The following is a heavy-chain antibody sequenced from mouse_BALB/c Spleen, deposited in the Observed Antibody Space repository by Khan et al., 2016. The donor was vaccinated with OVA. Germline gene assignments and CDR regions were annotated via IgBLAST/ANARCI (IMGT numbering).Heavy chain of an antibody. Sequence: EVELVESGGDLVKPGGSLKLSCAASGFTFSSYSMSWVRQTPDKRLEWVATISSGGDYTYYPDSVKGRFTTSRDNAKNTLYLQMSSLKSEDTAMDYWASHLTGSFAYWGQGTLVTVSA. CDR1: GFTFSSYS. J-gene: IGHJ3*01. CDR2: ISSGGDYT. CDR3: ASHLTGSFAY. V-gene: IGHV5-6*01. D-gene: IGHD4-1*01.